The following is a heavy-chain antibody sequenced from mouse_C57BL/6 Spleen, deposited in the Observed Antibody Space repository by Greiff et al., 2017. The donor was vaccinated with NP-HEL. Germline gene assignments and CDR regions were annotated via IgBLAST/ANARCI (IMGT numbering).Heavy chain of an antibody. CDR2: IDPETGGT. CDR1: GYTFTDYE. CDR3: TNPYGC. J-gene: IGHJ3*02. Sequence: VQRVESGAELVRPGASVTLSCKASGYTFTDYEMHWVKQTPVHGLEWIGAIDPETGGTAYNQKFKGKAILTADKASSTAYMELRSLTSEDSAVYYCTNPYGCWGQGTLVTVSA. V-gene: IGHV1-15*01.